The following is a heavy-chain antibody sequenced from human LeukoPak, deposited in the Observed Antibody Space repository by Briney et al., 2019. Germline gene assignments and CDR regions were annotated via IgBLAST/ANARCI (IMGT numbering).Heavy chain of an antibody. J-gene: IGHJ4*02. D-gene: IGHD2-15*01. CDR2: IYSSGST. CDR1: GGSISSYY. V-gene: IGHV4-59*01. Sequence: SETLSLTCTVSGGSISSYYWSWIRQPPGKGLEWIGYIYSSGSTLYNPSLKSRVTISVDTSKNQFSLKLSSVTAADTAVYFCARYSCTSGTCYYFDYWGQGILVTVSS. CDR3: ARYSCTSGTCYYFDY.